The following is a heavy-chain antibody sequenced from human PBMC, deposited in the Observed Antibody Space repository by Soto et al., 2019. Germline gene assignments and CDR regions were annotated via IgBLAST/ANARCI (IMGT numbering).Heavy chain of an antibody. CDR1: GFTFSSYA. J-gene: IGHJ4*02. Sequence: VQLLESGGGLVQPGGSLRLSCVASGFTFSSYAMSWVRQAPGQRLEWVATFSGGRDTTWHADSVKGRFTVSRHSSKNTLSLQMNSLRPEDTALYYCAKATSATCTGSICYSFDYWVQGTLVTVSS. CDR3: AKATSATCTGSICYSFDY. V-gene: IGHV3-23*01. D-gene: IGHD2-21*01. CDR2: FSGGRDTT.